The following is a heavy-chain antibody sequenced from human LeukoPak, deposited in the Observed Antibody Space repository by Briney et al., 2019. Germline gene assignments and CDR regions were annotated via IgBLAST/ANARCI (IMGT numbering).Heavy chain of an antibody. V-gene: IGHV4-31*03. CDR1: GGSISSCGYY. CDR3: ARVFDFWSGYYIDY. J-gene: IGHJ4*02. CDR2: IYYSGST. D-gene: IGHD3-3*01. Sequence: PSQTLSLTCTVSGGSISSCGYYWSWIRQHPGKGLEGVGYIYYSGSTYYNPSLKSGVTISVDTSKNQFSLKLSSATAADTAVSYCARVFDFWSGYYIDYWGQGTLVTVSS.